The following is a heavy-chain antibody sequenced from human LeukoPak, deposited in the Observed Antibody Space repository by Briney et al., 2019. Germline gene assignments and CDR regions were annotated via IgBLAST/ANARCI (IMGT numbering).Heavy chain of an antibody. V-gene: IGHV4-31*03. Sequence: KTSETLSLTCTVSGGSIISGDYYWTWIRQHPGKGLEWIGYSFHSGGTYYNPSLKSRLTISVDTTKNQFSLKLRSVTAADTAIYYCAREYSAFDLHYYFYMDVWGKGTTVTVSS. CDR2: SFHSGGT. CDR3: AREYSAFDLHYYFYMDV. CDR1: GGSIISGDYY. D-gene: IGHD5-12*01. J-gene: IGHJ6*03.